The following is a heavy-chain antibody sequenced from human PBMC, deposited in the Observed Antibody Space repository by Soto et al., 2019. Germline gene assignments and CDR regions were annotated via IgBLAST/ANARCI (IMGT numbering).Heavy chain of an antibody. Sequence: QVQVVESGGGVVQPGRSLRLSCAASGFTFSRYAIHWVRQAPGKGLEWLAVISRDGTNKYYVDSVKGRFTISRDNSRNTLYLHMNSLRHEDAAVYYCARSRSGAVADSFDFWGQGTLVTVSS. D-gene: IGHD3-10*01. CDR2: ISRDGTNK. CDR3: ARSRSGAVADSFDF. J-gene: IGHJ4*02. V-gene: IGHV3-30*04. CDR1: GFTFSRYA.